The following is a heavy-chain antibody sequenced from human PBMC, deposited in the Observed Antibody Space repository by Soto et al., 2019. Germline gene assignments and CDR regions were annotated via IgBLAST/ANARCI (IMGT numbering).Heavy chain of an antibody. J-gene: IGHJ4*02. Sequence: EVQLVESGGGLVKPGGSLRLSCAASGFTFSSYSMNWVRQAPGKGLEWVSSISSSSSYIYYADSVKGRFTISRDNAKNSLYLQMNSLRAEDTAVYYCARHLGVAATLGIDYWGQGTLVTVSS. D-gene: IGHD2-15*01. CDR1: GFTFSSYS. CDR2: ISSSSSYI. V-gene: IGHV3-21*01. CDR3: ARHLGVAATLGIDY.